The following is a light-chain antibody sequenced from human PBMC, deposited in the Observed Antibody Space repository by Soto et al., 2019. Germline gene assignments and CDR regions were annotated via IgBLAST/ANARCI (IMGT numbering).Light chain of an antibody. CDR2: GAS. CDR1: QIVSSNY. J-gene: IGKJ1*01. Sequence: GERATLSCRAIQIVSSNYLAWYQQKPGQAPRLLIYGASSRATGIPDRFSGSGSGTDFTLTIRRLEPEDFAVYYCQQYGSSYPWTFPQGTKVDI. V-gene: IGKV3-20*01. CDR3: QQYGSSYPWT.